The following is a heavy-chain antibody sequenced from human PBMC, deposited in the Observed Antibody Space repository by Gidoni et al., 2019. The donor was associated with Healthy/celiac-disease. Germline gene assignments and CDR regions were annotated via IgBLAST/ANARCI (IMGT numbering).Heavy chain of an antibody. CDR1: GGNFSSYA. CDR2: IIPILGIA. V-gene: IGHV1-69*04. Sequence: QVQLVQSGAEVKKPGSSVKVSCKASGGNFSSYAISWVRQAPGQGLEWMGRIIPILGIANYAQKFQGRVTITADKSTSTAYMELSSLRSEDTAVYYCARDRSMVRVYYYYYYMDVWGKATTVTVSS. J-gene: IGHJ6*03. D-gene: IGHD3-10*01. CDR3: ARDRSMVRVYYYYYYMDV.